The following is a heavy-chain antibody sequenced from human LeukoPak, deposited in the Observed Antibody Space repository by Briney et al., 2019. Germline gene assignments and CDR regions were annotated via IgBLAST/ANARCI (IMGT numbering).Heavy chain of an antibody. J-gene: IGHJ4*02. CDR3: ARSSYYGDILPFDY. Sequence: GESLKISCKGSGYTFTNYWIGWVRQMPGKGLECMGIIYPGDSDTRYSPSFRGQVTISADKSISTAYLQWSSLRASDTAMYYCARSSYYGDILPFDYWGQGTLVTVSS. D-gene: IGHD3-10*01. CDR1: GYTFTNYW. CDR2: IYPGDSDT. V-gene: IGHV5-51*01.